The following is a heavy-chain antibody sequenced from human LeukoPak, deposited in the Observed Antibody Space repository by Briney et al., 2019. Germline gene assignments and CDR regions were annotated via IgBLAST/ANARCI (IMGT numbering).Heavy chain of an antibody. D-gene: IGHD3-22*01. J-gene: IGHJ4*02. Sequence: PGGSLRLSCAASGFTFSSYGMSWVRQAPGKGLEWVSAISGSGGSTYYADSVKGRFTISRDNSKNTLYLQMNSLRAEDTAVYYCAKDLPLYYDSSGLGDYWGQGTLVTVSS. CDR3: AKDLPLYYDSSGLGDY. CDR1: GFTFSSYG. CDR2: ISGSGGST. V-gene: IGHV3-23*01.